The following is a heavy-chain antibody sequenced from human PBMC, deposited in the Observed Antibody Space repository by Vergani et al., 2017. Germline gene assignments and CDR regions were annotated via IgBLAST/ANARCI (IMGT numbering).Heavy chain of an antibody. CDR1: GYSLTELT. Sequence: QVQLVQSGSEVRKPGASVKVSCQVSGYSLTELTIHWVRQAPGKGLEWMGGFDPELGEVTFAHHIQGRVTMTEDRSTDTAYMELGSLRPEDTALYYCAIVSDYYDGSGYYLDYWGQGTLVTVSS. V-gene: IGHV1-24*01. D-gene: IGHD3-22*01. CDR3: AIVSDYYDGSGYYLDY. CDR2: FDPELGEV. J-gene: IGHJ4*02.